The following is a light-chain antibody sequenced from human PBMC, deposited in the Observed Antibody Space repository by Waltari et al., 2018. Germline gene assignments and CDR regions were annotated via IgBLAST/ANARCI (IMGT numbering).Light chain of an antibody. Sequence: QSALTQPASVSGSPGQSITISCTGASGDVGAYNSVSWYQQHPGKAPKLMIYDVSVRPSGVSNRFSGSKSGNTASLTISGLQAEDEADYYCCSYTSSSTWVFGGGTKLTVL. V-gene: IGLV2-14*03. CDR2: DVS. CDR3: CSYTSSSTWV. CDR1: SGDVGAYNS. J-gene: IGLJ3*02.